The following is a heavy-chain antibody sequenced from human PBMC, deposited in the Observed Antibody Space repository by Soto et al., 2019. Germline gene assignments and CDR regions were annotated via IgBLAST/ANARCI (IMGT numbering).Heavy chain of an antibody. V-gene: IGHV4-4*02. CDR1: GGSISSRNW. CDR3: ASDDHYGDYIAFDP. J-gene: IGHJ5*02. CDR2: IYHSGST. Sequence: SETLSLTCAVSGGSISSRNWWSWVRQPPGKGLEWIGEIYHSGSTNYNPSLKSRVTISVDKSKNQFSLKLSSVTAADTAVYYCASDDHYGDYIAFDPWGQGTLVTVSS. D-gene: IGHD4-17*01.